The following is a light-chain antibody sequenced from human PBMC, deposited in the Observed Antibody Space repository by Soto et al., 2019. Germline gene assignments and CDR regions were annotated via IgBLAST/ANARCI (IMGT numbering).Light chain of an antibody. J-gene: IGKJ1*01. CDR1: QSVDTW. Sequence: DIQMTQSPSTLSASIGDRVTITCRASQSVDTWMAWYQQKPGKAPKLLIYKASSLQTGDPSRFSGSGSGTEFTLTISSLQPDDFATYYCQHYNDYARMFGQGTKVEIK. CDR2: KAS. CDR3: QHYNDYARM. V-gene: IGKV1-5*03.